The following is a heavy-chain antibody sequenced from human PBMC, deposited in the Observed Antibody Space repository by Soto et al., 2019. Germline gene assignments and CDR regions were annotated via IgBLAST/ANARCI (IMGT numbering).Heavy chain of an antibody. CDR1: GYSFTVYG. J-gene: IGHJ5*02. V-gene: IGHV1-18*01. CDR3: ARDPGGATGFAP. Sequence: QVRLVQSGAEVKRPGASVKVSCKTYGYSFTVYGISWVRQAPGQGLGWMGWMSTYTGDTNYARKFRGRVTMTTDISASTASMELRSLTSDDTAVYYCARDPGGATGFAPWGQGTPVIVST. D-gene: IGHD3-10*01. CDR2: MSTYTGDT.